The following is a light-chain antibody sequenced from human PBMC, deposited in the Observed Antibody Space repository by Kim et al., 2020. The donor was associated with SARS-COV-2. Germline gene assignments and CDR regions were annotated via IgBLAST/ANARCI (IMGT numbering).Light chain of an antibody. V-gene: IGKV1D-12*01. CDR1: QGISRW. J-gene: IGKJ4*01. Sequence: DIQMTQSPSSVSASVGDRVTVTCRATQGISRWLAWYQQKPGEAPSLLIYAASTLQTGVPSRFSGSASGTDFTLTISDLQPADSATYYCQQAHDFPLTFGGGTKLEI. CDR3: QQAHDFPLT. CDR2: AAS.